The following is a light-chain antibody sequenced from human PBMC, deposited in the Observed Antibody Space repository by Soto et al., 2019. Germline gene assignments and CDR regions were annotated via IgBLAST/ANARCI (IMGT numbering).Light chain of an antibody. CDR3: SSYTSSSSYV. CDR2: DVS. V-gene: IGLV2-14*01. Sequence: LTQPASVSGSPGQSITISCTGTSSDVGGYNYVSWYQQHPGKAPKLMIYDVSNRPSGVSNRFSGSKSGNTASLTISGLQAEDEADYHCSSYTSSSSYVFGTGTKVTV. J-gene: IGLJ1*01. CDR1: SSDVGGYNY.